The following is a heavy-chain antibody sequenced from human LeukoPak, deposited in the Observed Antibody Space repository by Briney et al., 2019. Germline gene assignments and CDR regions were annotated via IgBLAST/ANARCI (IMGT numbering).Heavy chain of an antibody. CDR2: IRGSGDPA. V-gene: IGHV3-23*01. CDR1: GFPFSAYA. CDR3: ACYYYDSSGYYNGGYFDY. Sequence: GGSLRLSCVASGFPFSAYAMSWVRQAPNKGLEWVSGIRGSGDPAYYAESVKGRFTISRDNSKNTLYLQMNSLRAEDTAVYYCACYYYDSSGYYNGGYFDYWGQGTLVTVSS. J-gene: IGHJ4*02. D-gene: IGHD3-22*01.